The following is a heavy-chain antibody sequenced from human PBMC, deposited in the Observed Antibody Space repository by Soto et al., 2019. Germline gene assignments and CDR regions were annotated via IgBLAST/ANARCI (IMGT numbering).Heavy chain of an antibody. D-gene: IGHD3-3*01. CDR2: IWYDGSNK. CDR3: ARDLEIGGMDV. CDR1: GFTFSSYG. J-gene: IGHJ6*02. Sequence: QVQLVESGGGVVQPGRSLRLSCAASGFTFSSYGMHWVRQAPGKGLEWVAVIWYDGSNKYYADSVKGRFTISRDNSKNTLYLQMNSLSAEDTAVYYCARDLEIGGMDVWGQGTTVTVSS. V-gene: IGHV3-33*01.